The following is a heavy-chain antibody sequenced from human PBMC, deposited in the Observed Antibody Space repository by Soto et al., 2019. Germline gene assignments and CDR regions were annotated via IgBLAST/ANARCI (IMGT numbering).Heavy chain of an antibody. CDR1: GFTFSSYA. CDR3: AKDGTPGYCSSTSCYEFDY. D-gene: IGHD2-2*01. Sequence: GGSLSLSCAASGFTFSSYAMSWVRQAPGKGLEWVSAISGSGGSTYYADSVKGRFTISRDNSKNTLYLQMNSLRAEDTAVYYCAKDGTPGYCSSTSCYEFDYWSQGTLVTVSS. V-gene: IGHV3-23*01. J-gene: IGHJ4*02. CDR2: ISGSGGST.